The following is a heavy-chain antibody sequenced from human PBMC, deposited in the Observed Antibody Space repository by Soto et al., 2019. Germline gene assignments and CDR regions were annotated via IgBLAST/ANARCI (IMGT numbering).Heavy chain of an antibody. V-gene: IGHV4-30-4*01. Sequence: SETLSLTCTVSGGSISYDSYWSRIRQTPGKGLEWIGYIYHTGNTYYNPSLRSRVSISVDKSKSQFSLKLISVTAADTAVYFCARDEYQLLSSVSWFDSWGQGTLVTVSS. D-gene: IGHD2-2*01. J-gene: IGHJ5*01. CDR1: GGSISYDSY. CDR2: IYHTGNT. CDR3: ARDEYQLLSSVSWFDS.